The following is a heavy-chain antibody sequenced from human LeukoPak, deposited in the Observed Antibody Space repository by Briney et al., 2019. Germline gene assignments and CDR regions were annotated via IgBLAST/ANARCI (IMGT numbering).Heavy chain of an antibody. D-gene: IGHD6-13*01. V-gene: IGHV4-59*01. Sequence: SETLSLTCTVSGGSISSDYWSWIRQPPGKGLEWIGYIYYSGSTNYNPSLKSRVTISVDTSKNQFSLKLTSVTTADTAVYYCARGGSSWYVGYFDLWGRGTLVTVSS. CDR2: IYYSGST. CDR1: GGSISSDY. J-gene: IGHJ2*01. CDR3: ARGGSSWYVGYFDL.